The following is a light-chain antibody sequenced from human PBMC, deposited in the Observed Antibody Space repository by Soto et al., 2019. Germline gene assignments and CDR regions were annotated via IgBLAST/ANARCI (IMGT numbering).Light chain of an antibody. Sequence: EIVLTQSPATLSLSPGERATLSCRASQSVSSYLAWYQQKPGQAPRLLIYDASNRATGIPARFSGSGSGTDFALIICSLEPEDFAVYYCQQRSNWPSTFGGGTKVDIK. J-gene: IGKJ4*01. V-gene: IGKV3-11*01. CDR1: QSVSSY. CDR3: QQRSNWPST. CDR2: DAS.